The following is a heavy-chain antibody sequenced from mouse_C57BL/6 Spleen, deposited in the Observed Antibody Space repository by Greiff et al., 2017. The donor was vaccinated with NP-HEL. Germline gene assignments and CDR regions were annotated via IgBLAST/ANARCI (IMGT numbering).Heavy chain of an antibody. Sequence: EVQGVESGEGLVKPGGSLKLSCAASGFTFSSYAMSWVRQTPEKRLEWVAYISSGGDYIYYADTVKGRFTISRDNARNTLYLQMSSLKSEDTAMYYCTRRGSITTVVAYYYAMDYWGQGTSVTVSS. CDR3: TRRGSITTVVAYYYAMDY. CDR1: GFTFSSYA. CDR2: ISSGGDYI. V-gene: IGHV5-9-1*02. J-gene: IGHJ4*01. D-gene: IGHD1-1*01.